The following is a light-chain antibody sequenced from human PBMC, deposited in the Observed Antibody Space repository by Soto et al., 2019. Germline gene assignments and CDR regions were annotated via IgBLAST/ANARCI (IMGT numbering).Light chain of an antibody. CDR1: QSISSSY. CDR2: GTF. J-gene: IGKJ2*01. Sequence: EIVLTQSPGTLSLSPGERATLSCRASQSISSSYLGWYQQKPGQAPRLLIYGTFSRATGIPDRFSGSGSGTDFTLTIRSLESEDCAVYYCQQYNNWPPYTFGQGTKLEIK. V-gene: IGKV3-20*01. CDR3: QQYNNWPPYT.